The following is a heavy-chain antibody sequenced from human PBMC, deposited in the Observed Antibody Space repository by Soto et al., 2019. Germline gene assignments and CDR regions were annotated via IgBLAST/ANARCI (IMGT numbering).Heavy chain of an antibody. CDR1: GYTFTSYG. Sequence: QVQLVQSGAEVKKPGASVKVSCKASGYTFTSYGISWVRQAPGQGLEWMGWISAYNGNTNYAQKLQGRVTMTTDTSTSTADMELRRLRSDDTAVYYCARERIVGATAGLWAFDPWGQGTLVTVSS. V-gene: IGHV1-18*01. CDR2: ISAYNGNT. J-gene: IGHJ5*02. D-gene: IGHD1-26*01. CDR3: ARERIVGATAGLWAFDP.